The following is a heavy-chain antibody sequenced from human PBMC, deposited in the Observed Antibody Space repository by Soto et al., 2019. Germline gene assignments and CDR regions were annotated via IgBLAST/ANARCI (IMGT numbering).Heavy chain of an antibody. Sequence: EVQLLQSGGGLVQPGGSLRLSCAASGFTFTSYSMTWVRQTPGKGLEWVAAVNPGGYSTYYADSVKGRFTISRDNSHKTLYLPMNGLTAEYTAVYYCAKDLRAGSGYDFDYRDQGTLVTVSS. V-gene: IGHV3-23*01. CDR2: VNPGGYST. CDR3: AKDLRAGSGYDFDY. J-gene: IGHJ4*02. CDR1: GFTFTSYS. D-gene: IGHD5-12*01.